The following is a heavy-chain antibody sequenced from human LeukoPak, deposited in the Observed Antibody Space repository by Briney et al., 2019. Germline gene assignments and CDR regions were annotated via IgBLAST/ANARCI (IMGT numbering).Heavy chain of an antibody. CDR2: INPSGGST. CDR1: GYTFTSYY. CDR3: AGGYDSSGYYYYYYYMDV. J-gene: IGHJ6*03. D-gene: IGHD3-22*01. Sequence: ASVKVSCKASGYTFTSYYMHWVRQAPGQGLEWMGIINPSGGSTSYAQKFQGRVTMTRDTSTSTAYMELSSLRSEDTGVYYCAGGYDSSGYYYYYYYMDVWGKGTTVTVSS. V-gene: IGHV1-46*01.